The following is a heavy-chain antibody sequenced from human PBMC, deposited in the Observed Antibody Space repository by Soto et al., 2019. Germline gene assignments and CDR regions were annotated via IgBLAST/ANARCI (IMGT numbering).Heavy chain of an antibody. V-gene: IGHV3-30*18. Sequence: LFLSCGAREFTVKNYGMHWVGRASGKGLEWVATISNDGSDKYYADSVKGRLTISRDNSKNTVYLQMNSLRAEDTALYYCAKDQGIAASHGVDWGQGTMVTVSS. CDR3: AKDQGIAASHGVD. CDR1: EFTVKNYG. CDR2: ISNDGSDK. D-gene: IGHD6-13*01. J-gene: IGHJ3*01.